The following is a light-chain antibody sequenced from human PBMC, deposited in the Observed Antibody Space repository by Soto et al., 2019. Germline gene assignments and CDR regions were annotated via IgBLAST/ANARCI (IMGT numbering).Light chain of an antibody. J-gene: IGLJ2*01. V-gene: IGLV2-8*01. Sequence: QSALTQPPSASGSPGQSVTISCTGTSSDVGGYNYVSWYQQHPDKAPKLMIYEVNERPSGVPDRFSGSKSGNTASLTVSGLQAEDEADYYCTSYAGSNNLVFGGGTKLTVL. CDR3: TSYAGSNNLV. CDR1: SSDVGGYNY. CDR2: EVN.